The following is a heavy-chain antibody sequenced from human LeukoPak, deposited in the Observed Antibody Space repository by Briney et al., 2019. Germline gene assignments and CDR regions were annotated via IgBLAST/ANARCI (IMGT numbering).Heavy chain of an antibody. CDR1: GHTFTDSL. Sequence: EASVKVSCKASGHTFTDSLLHWVLQAPGQGLEYVGWNNLKSGGTFYAQRFRARVTMTRDTSISTAYMDLSRLTSDDTAVYYCARDVSTSATWELDYWGQGTLVTVSS. D-gene: IGHD6-25*01. V-gene: IGHV1-2*02. CDR3: ARDVSTSATWELDY. J-gene: IGHJ4*02. CDR2: NNLKSGGT.